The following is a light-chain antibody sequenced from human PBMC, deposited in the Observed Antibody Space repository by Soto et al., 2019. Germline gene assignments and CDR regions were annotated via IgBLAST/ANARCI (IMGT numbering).Light chain of an antibody. Sequence: EIGLTQSPGSLSLSPGQRAPLSCRASQVVDSTFFAWYQKKPGQPPRLLIYGASKRDTGVPDRFSGSGSGTDFTLTISRLEPEDLAVYYCQQYMSSVTFGQGTKVEI. CDR3: QQYMSSVT. V-gene: IGKV3-20*01. J-gene: IGKJ1*01. CDR1: QVVDSTF. CDR2: GAS.